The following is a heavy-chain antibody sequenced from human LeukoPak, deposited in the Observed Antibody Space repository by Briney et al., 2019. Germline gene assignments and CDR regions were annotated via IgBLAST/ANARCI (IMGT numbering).Heavy chain of an antibody. D-gene: IGHD3-10*01. V-gene: IGHV4-4*07. CDR3: ARIVIHYYGSGSYYNNPNWFDP. J-gene: IGHJ5*02. CDR2: IYTSGST. Sequence: SETLSLTCTVSGGSISSYYWSWIRQPAGKGLEWIGRIYTSGSTNYNPSLKSRVTMSVDTSKNQFSLKLSSVTAADTAVYYCARIVIHYYGSGSYYNNPNWFDPWGQGTLVTVSS. CDR1: GGSISSYY.